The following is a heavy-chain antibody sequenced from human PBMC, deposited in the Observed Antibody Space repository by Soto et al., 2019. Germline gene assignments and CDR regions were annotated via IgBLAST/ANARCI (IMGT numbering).Heavy chain of an antibody. D-gene: IGHD6-6*01. J-gene: IGHJ6*02. CDR3: ARVLGGSSSRPDYYYGMDV. V-gene: IGHV4-4*07. Sequence: SGSTNYNPSLKSRVTMSVDTSKNQFSLKLSSVTAADTAVYYCARVLGGSSSRPDYYYGMDVWGQGTTVTVSS. CDR2: SGST.